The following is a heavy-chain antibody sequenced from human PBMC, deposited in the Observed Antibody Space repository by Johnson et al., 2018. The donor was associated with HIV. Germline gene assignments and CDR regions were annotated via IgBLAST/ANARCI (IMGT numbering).Heavy chain of an antibody. V-gene: IGHV3-30*02. CDR3: AKDEAQTLASAGRDAFDF. Sequence: VQLVESGGGVVQPGGSLRLSCAAFGFTFSYYGMHWVRQAPGKGLEWVAFIRYDGDNKYYGDSVKGRFTIFRDNSKDPLYLQMNGLRPEDTAVYYCAKDEAQTLASAGRDAFDFWGQGTAVTV. CDR1: GFTFSYYG. CDR2: IRYDGDNK. D-gene: IGHD6-13*01. J-gene: IGHJ3*01.